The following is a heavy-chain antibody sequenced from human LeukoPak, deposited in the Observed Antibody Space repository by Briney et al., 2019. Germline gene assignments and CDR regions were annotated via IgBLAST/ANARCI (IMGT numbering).Heavy chain of an antibody. CDR2: ISYDGSNK. V-gene: IGHV3-30*14. CDR3: ARAPGLCGGDCYFDY. D-gene: IGHD2-21*02. Sequence: GGSLRLSCAASGFTFSSYAMHWVRQAPGKGLEWVAVISYDGSNKYYADSVKGRFTISRDNSKNTLYLQMNSLRAEDTAVYYCARAPGLCGGDCYFDYWGQGTLVTVSS. J-gene: IGHJ4*02. CDR1: GFTFSSYA.